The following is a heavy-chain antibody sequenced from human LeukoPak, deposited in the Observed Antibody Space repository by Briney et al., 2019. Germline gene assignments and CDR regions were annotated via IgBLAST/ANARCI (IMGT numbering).Heavy chain of an antibody. CDR3: AKGYSSGWYDLYYYYYGMDV. V-gene: IGHV3-9*01. CDR1: GFTFDDYA. CDR2: ISWNSGSI. Sequence: GRSLRLSCAASGFTFDDYAMHWVRQAPGKGLEWVSGISWNSGSIGYADSVKGRFTISRDNAKNSLYLQMNSLRAEDTALYYCAKGYSSGWYDLYYYYYGMDVWGQGTTVTVSS. D-gene: IGHD6-19*01. J-gene: IGHJ6*02.